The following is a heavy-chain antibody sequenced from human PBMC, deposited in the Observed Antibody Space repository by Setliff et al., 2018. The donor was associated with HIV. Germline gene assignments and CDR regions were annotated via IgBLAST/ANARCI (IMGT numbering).Heavy chain of an antibody. CDR3: AREKSIPTTWFGGYYYDY. V-gene: IGHV4-38-2*02. CDR2: IYTNGYT. CDR1: GDSISSDFY. Sequence: SETLSLTCTVSGDSISSDFYWGWIRQPPGKGLEWIGHIYTNGYTNYNPSLKSRVTISVDTSKNQFSLRLDSVTAADTAVYYCAREKSIPTTWFGGYYYDYWGQGTLVTVSS. D-gene: IGHD3-10*01. J-gene: IGHJ4*02.